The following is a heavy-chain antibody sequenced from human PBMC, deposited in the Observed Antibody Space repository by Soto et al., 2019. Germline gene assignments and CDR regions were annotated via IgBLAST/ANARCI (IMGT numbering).Heavy chain of an antibody. CDR2: ISYDGSNK. J-gene: IGHJ6*02. CDR1: GFTFSSYA. CDR3: ARDSLDIVLVPAAALVGHYYYGMDV. Sequence: QVQLVESGGGVVQPGRSLRLSCAASGFTFSSYAMHWVRQAPGKGLEWVAVISYDGSNKYYADSVKGRFTISRDNSKNTLYLQMNSLRAEDTTVYYCARDSLDIVLVPAAALVGHYYYGMDVWGQGTTVTVSS. V-gene: IGHV3-30-3*01. D-gene: IGHD2-2*03.